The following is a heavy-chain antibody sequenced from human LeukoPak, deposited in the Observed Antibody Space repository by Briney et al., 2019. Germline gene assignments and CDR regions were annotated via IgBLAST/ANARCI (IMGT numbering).Heavy chain of an antibody. CDR3: ARNTLTGTDSFDY. D-gene: IGHD1-20*01. CDR2: IYGSGST. V-gene: IGHV4-4*07. Sequence: SETLSLTCTVSGASISYYYWSWIRQPAGKGLEWIGRIYGSGSTNYNPSLKSRVTISVNESKNRFSLKLTSVTAADTAVYYCARNTLTGTDSFDYWGQGTLVTVSS. CDR1: GASISYYY. J-gene: IGHJ4*02.